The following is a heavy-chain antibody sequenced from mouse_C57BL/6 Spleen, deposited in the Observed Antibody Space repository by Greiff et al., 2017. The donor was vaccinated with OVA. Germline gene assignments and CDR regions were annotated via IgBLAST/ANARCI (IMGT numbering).Heavy chain of an antibody. CDR1: GYTFTSYW. V-gene: IGHV1-64*01. D-gene: IGHD1-2*01. CDR3: ARLELRPGFFDY. CDR2: IHPNSGST. Sequence: VQLQQPGAELVKPGASVKLSCKASGYTFTSYWMHWVKQRPGQGLEWIGMIHPNSGSTNYNEKFKSKATLTVDKSSSTAYMQLSSLTSEDSAVYYCARLELRPGFFDYWGQGTTLTVSS. J-gene: IGHJ2*01.